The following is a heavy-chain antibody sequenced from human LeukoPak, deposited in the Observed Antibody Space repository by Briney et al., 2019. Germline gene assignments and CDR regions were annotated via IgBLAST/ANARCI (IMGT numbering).Heavy chain of an antibody. V-gene: IGHV1-69*13. CDR2: IIPIFGTA. J-gene: IGHJ6*03. CDR1: GATFSSYA. D-gene: IGHD2-2*01. CDR3: AREGGSSSTSSYYMDV. Sequence: SVKVSCKASGATFSSYAISWVRQAPGQGLEWMGGIIPIFGTANYAQKFQGRVTITADESTSTAYMELSSLRSEDTAVYYCAREGGSSSTSSYYMDVWGIGTTVTVSS.